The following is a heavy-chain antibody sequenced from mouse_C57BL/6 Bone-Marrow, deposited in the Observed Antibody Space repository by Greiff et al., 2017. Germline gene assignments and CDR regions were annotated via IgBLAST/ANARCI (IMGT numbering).Heavy chain of an antibody. J-gene: IGHJ3*01. CDR1: GFNIKDDY. V-gene: IGHV14-4*01. CDR2: IDPENGDT. Sequence: VLLLQSGAELVRPGASVKLSCTASGFNIKDDYMHWVKQRPEQGLEWIGWIDPENGDTEYASKVQGKATITVDTSSNTADLQLSRLTSEDTAVYYCTRIANWGQGALVTVSA. CDR3: TRIAN.